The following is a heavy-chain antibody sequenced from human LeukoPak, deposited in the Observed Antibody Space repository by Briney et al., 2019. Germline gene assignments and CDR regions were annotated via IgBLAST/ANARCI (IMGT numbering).Heavy chain of an antibody. CDR3: ARGGETTDYYYGMDV. J-gene: IGHJ6*02. CDR2: NPNSGNT. V-gene: IGHV1-8*01. D-gene: IGHD4-11*01. Sequence: NPNSGNTGYAQKFQGRVTMTRNTSISTAYMELSSLRSEDTAVYYCARGGETTDYYYGMDVWGQGTTVTVSS.